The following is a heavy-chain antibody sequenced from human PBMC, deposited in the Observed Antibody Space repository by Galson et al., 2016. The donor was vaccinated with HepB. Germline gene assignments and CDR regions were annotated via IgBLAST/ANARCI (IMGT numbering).Heavy chain of an antibody. CDR2: IHHPGRT. CDR1: GYSISSGYY. D-gene: IGHD4-11*01. Sequence: ETLSLTCAVSGYSISSGYYWAWIRRPPGKGLEWIGTIHHPGRTYYSPSLNGRVTISLDTSVNHFSLRLTSMTAADTALYYCMREGLTTDYWGQGTLVTVSS. J-gene: IGHJ4*02. V-gene: IGHV4-38-2*02. CDR3: MREGLTTDY.